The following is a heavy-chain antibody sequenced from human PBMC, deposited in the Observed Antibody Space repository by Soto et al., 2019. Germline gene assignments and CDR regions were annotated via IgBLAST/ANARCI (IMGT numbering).Heavy chain of an antibody. Sequence: GGSLRLSCAASGFTFSSYAMSWVRQAPGKGLEWVSAISGSGGSTYYADSVKGRFTISRDNSKNTLYLQMNSLRAADTAVYYCAKEKPGIAVAGTLPYFDYWGQGTLVTVSS. CDR1: GFTFSSYA. J-gene: IGHJ4*02. D-gene: IGHD6-19*01. V-gene: IGHV3-23*01. CDR2: ISGSGGST. CDR3: AKEKPGIAVAGTLPYFDY.